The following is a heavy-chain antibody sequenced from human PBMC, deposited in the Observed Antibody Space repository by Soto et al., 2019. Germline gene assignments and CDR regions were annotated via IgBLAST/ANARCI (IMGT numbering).Heavy chain of an antibody. J-gene: IGHJ4*02. D-gene: IGHD2-21*01. V-gene: IGHV4-39*01. CDR2: IFHTGAT. CDR1: GDSISSSSFY. Sequence: SETLSLTCTVSGDSISSSSFYWCWIRQPPGKGLEWIGHIFHTGATYQNPTLKSRLRMSVDTSKNQFSLNLSSVTATDTAIYYCARSRIVPTTNFDYWGQGTLGTVSS. CDR3: ARSRIVPTTNFDY.